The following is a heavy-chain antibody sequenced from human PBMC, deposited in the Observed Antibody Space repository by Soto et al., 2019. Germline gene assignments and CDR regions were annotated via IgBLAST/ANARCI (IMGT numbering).Heavy chain of an antibody. Sequence: EVQLLGSGGGLVQPGGSLRLSCVGSGFTFSTYWMNWVRQAPGKGLEWVANINPDGNVGTYVDSVRGRFTTSRDNAKNSLHLQMSSLRADDTAVYLCAGWGGQGYNYCGQGIMVTVSS. J-gene: IGHJ4*02. CDR3: AGWGGQGYNY. CDR2: INPDGNVG. D-gene: IGHD3-16*01. CDR1: GFTFSTYW. V-gene: IGHV3-7*03.